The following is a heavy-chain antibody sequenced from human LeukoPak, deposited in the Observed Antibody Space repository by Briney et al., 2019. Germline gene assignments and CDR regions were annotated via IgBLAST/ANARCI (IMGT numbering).Heavy chain of an antibody. D-gene: IGHD3-22*01. J-gene: IGHJ4*02. Sequence: GGSLRLSWAASGFTFSSYWMSWVRQAPGKGLEWVANIKQDGSEKYYVDSVKGRFTISRDNAKNSLYLQMNSLRAEDTAVYYCARGHGYYYDSSGYDYWGQGTLVTVSS. V-gene: IGHV3-7*01. CDR3: ARGHGYYYDSSGYDY. CDR1: GFTFSSYW. CDR2: IKQDGSEK.